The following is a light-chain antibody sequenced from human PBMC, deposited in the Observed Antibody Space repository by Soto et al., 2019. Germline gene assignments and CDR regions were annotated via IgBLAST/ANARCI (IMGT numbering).Light chain of an antibody. CDR1: NIGSKS. V-gene: IGLV3-21*04. Sequence: SYELTQPPSVSVAPGKTARINCGGNNIGSKSVHWYQQKPGQAPVLVIYYDSDRPSGIPERFSGSNSGNTATLTISRAEAGDEADYYCQVWDSSSDHYVFGTGTKLTVL. J-gene: IGLJ1*01. CDR3: QVWDSSSDHYV. CDR2: YDS.